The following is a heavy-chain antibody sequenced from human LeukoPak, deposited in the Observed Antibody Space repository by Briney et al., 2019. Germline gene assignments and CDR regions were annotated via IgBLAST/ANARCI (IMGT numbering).Heavy chain of an antibody. Sequence: SVTVSCKASGGTFSIYAISWVRQAPGQGLEWMGGIIPIFGTANYAQKFQGRVTITADESTSTAYMELSSLRSEDTAVYYCARVGRRIAAAGHFDYWGQGTLVTVSS. CDR1: GGTFSIYA. V-gene: IGHV1-69*13. CDR2: IIPIFGTA. D-gene: IGHD6-13*01. CDR3: ARVGRRIAAAGHFDY. J-gene: IGHJ4*02.